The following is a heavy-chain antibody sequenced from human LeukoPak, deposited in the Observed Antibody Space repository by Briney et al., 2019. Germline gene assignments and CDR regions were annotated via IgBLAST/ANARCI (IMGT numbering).Heavy chain of an antibody. J-gene: IGHJ5*02. CDR3: ARDIILWDP. D-gene: IGHD3-10*01. V-gene: IGHV1-2*02. CDR2: INPNSGGT. Sequence: ASVKVSCKASGYTFTSYGISWARQAPGQGLEWMGWINPNSGGTNFAQKFQGRVTMARDTSISTAYMELSRLRSDDTAVYYCARDIILWDPWGQGTLVTVSS. CDR1: GYTFTSYG.